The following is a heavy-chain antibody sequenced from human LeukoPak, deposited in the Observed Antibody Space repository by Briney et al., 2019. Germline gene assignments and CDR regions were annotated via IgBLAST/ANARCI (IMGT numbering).Heavy chain of an antibody. V-gene: IGHV1-69*13. CDR1: GGTFSSYA. CDR3: ARDYCSSTSCWHLLSNNWFDP. Sequence: ASVKVSCKASGGTFSSYAISWVRQAPGQGLEWMGGIIPIFGTANYAQKFQGRVTITADESTSTAYMELSSLRSEDTAVYYCARDYCSSTSCWHLLSNNWFDPWGQGTLVTVSS. J-gene: IGHJ5*02. D-gene: IGHD2-2*01. CDR2: IIPIFGTA.